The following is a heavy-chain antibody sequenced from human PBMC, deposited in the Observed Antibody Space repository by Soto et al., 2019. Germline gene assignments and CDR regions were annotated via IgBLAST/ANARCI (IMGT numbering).Heavy chain of an antibody. J-gene: IGHJ4*02. CDR1: GFSLSNARMG. CDR2: IFSNDEK. Sequence: SGPTLVNPTETLTLTCTVSGFSLSNARMGVSWIRPPPGKALEWLAHIFSNDEKSYSTSLKSRLTISKDTSKSQVVLTMTNMDPVDTATYYCARISYDMWLNFDYWGQGTLVTVSS. D-gene: IGHD3-22*01. V-gene: IGHV2-26*01. CDR3: ARISYDMWLNFDY.